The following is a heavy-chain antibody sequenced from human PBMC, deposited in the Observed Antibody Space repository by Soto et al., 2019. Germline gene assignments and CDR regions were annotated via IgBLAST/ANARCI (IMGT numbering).Heavy chain of an antibody. D-gene: IGHD6-19*01. V-gene: IGHV1-69*13. J-gene: IGHJ4*02. Sequence: ASVKVSCKASGGTFSSYAISWVRQAPGQGLEWMGGIIPILGTANYAQKFQGRVTITADESTSTAYMELSSLRSEDTAVYYCARGWAVAGPGGFDYWGQGTLVTVSS. CDR1: GGTFSSYA. CDR3: ARGWAVAGPGGFDY. CDR2: IIPILGTA.